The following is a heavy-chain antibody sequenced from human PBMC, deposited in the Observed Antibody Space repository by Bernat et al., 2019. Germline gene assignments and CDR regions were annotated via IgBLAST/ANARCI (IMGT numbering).Heavy chain of an antibody. Sequence: QVQLVESGGGVVQPGRSLRLSCAASGFTFSSYAMHWVRQAPGKGLEWVAVISYDGSNKYYADSVKGRFTISRDNSKTTLYLQMNSLRAEDTAVYYCAREPGGSGSYGLTDYYYYGMDVWGQGTTVTVSS. V-gene: IGHV3-30-3*01. CDR3: AREPGGSGSYGLTDYYYYGMDV. CDR2: ISYDGSNK. CDR1: GFTFSSYA. D-gene: IGHD5-18*01. J-gene: IGHJ6*02.